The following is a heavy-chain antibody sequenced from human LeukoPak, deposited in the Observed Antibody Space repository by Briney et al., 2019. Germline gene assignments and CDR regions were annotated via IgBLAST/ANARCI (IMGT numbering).Heavy chain of an antibody. V-gene: IGHV4-61*02. CDR3: ARERGSLSGYLSIDY. J-gene: IGHJ4*02. CDR1: GGSISSGGYY. D-gene: IGHD3-3*01. Sequence: SETLSLTCTVSGGSISSGGYYWSWIRQPAGKGLEWIGRIYTSGSTNYNPSLKSRLTISVDTSNNQFSLKLSSVTAADTAVYYCARERGSLSGYLSIDYWGQGTLVTVSS. CDR2: IYTSGST.